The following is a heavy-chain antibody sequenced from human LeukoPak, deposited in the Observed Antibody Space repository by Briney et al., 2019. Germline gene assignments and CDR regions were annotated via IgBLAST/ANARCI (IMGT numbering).Heavy chain of an antibody. V-gene: IGHV4-59*08. CDR2: IYYSGST. CDR1: GGSISSYY. Sequence: PETLSLTCAVSGGSISSYYWSWIRQPPGKGLEWIGYIYYSGSTNYNPSLKSRVTISVDTSKNQFSLKLSSVTAADTAVYYCARLELRYGAFDIWGQGTMVTVSS. J-gene: IGHJ3*02. CDR3: ARLELRYGAFDI. D-gene: IGHD1-7*01.